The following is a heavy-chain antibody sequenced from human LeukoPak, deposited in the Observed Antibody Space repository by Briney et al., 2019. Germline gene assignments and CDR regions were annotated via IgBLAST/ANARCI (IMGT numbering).Heavy chain of an antibody. V-gene: IGHV1-2*06. CDR1: GGTFSSYA. J-gene: IGHJ5*02. D-gene: IGHD3-22*01. CDR2: INPNSGGT. CDR3: ARDPPRGYDSSGYYYDDGNNWFDP. Sequence: ASVKVSCKASGGTFSSYAISWVRQAPGQGLEWMGRINPNSGGTNYAQKFQGRVTMTRDTSISTAYMELSRLRSDDTAVYYCARDPPRGYDSSGYYYDDGNNWFDPWGQGTLVTVSS.